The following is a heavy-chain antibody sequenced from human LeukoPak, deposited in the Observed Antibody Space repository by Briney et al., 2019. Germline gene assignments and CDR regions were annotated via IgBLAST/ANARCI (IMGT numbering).Heavy chain of an antibody. Sequence: GGSLRLSCAASGFTVSSNYMSWVRQAPGKGLEWVSVIYSGGSTYYADSVKGRFTISRDNSKNTLYLQMNSLRAEDTAVYYCAKSEKKYAWFDPWGQGTLVTVSS. J-gene: IGHJ5*02. CDR3: AKSEKKYAWFDP. V-gene: IGHV3-66*01. CDR2: IYSGGST. CDR1: GFTVSSNY. D-gene: IGHD2-8*01.